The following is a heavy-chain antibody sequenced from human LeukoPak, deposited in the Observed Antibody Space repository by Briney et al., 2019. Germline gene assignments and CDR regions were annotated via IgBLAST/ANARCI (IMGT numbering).Heavy chain of an antibody. CDR2: ISAYNGNT. D-gene: IGHD3-22*01. V-gene: IGHV1-18*01. CDR1: GYTFTSYG. Sequence: ASVKVSCKGSGYTFTSYGIRWVRQAPGQGLEGMGWISAYNGNTNSAQKVQGRVTMTTDTSTSTAYMELRSLRSDDTAVYYCARSLYESSGYLSWGFDYWGQGTLVTVSS. J-gene: IGHJ4*02. CDR3: ARSLYESSGYLSWGFDY.